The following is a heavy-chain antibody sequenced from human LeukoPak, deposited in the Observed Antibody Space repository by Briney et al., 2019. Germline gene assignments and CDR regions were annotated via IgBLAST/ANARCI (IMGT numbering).Heavy chain of an antibody. CDR1: AFSLSVFY. Sequence: GASLNVSCTPSAFSLSVFYIHWGRQAPGQGLGWMGWTKPNSGGTNYAGNFEGRVTITRAPSTNTAFIELGKLTSGAPAVYYCTRARREEGYVYGAEFFDSWGQGTLIIVS. D-gene: IGHD5-18*01. CDR2: TKPNSGGT. CDR3: TRARREEGYVYGAEFFDS. V-gene: IGHV1-2*02. J-gene: IGHJ4*02.